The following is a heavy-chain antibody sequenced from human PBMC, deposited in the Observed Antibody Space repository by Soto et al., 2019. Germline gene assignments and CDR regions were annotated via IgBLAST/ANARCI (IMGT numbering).Heavy chain of an antibody. D-gene: IGHD2-15*01. Sequence: QITVKEFGPTLLKPTQTLTLTCTFSGFSFTTCGVGVGWIRQPPGKALEWLALIYWAEDKRYSPSLHSRLTITNDTPNNQVVLTMTNRDPVDTATYYGAPTFARHTAGSSAGSFPPALDPLCQVTLVGVSS. J-gene: IGHJ5*02. CDR2: IYWAEDK. V-gene: IGHV2-5*02. CDR3: APTFARHTAGSSAGSFPPALDP. CDR1: GFSFTTCGVG.